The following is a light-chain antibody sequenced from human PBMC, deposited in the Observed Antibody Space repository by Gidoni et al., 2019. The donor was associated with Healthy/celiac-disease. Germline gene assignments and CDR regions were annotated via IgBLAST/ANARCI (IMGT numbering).Light chain of an antibody. CDR3: QHRDF. CDR2: KAS. CDR1: LSISSW. V-gene: IGKV1-5*03. J-gene: IGKJ2*01. Sequence: DVQMTQSPSTPSASVGDRVTMTCRASLSISSWLAWYRQKPGEPPKLLIYKASTLASGVPTRFSGSGSGTDFTLTIHSLQPDDFATYYCQHRDFFGQGTKVEIK.